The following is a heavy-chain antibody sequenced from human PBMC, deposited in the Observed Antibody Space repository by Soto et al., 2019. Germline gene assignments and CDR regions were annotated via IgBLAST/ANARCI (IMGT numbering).Heavy chain of an antibody. V-gene: IGHV4-61*03. CDR2: IFYTGVT. D-gene: IGHD3-22*01. CDR3: VRVLDSSWYADL. Sequence: WTWIRQAPETGLEYIGYIFYTGVTNYNPSLSSRVTISLDTSKNHFSLKLNSMTAADTAVYYCVRVLDSSWYADLWGRGTLVTVSS. J-gene: IGHJ2*01.